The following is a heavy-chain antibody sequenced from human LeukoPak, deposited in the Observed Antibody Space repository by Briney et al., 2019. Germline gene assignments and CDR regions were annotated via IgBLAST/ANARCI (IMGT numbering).Heavy chain of an antibody. CDR3: VRQIVESTSGYYY. D-gene: IGHD2-2*01. V-gene: IGHV5-51*01. J-gene: IGHJ4*02. Sequence: GESLKISCKGSGYSVTSYWIAWVRQMPGEGLEWMGIIQPSSSDTRYSPSFQGQVTISADRSTNTAYLQWSSLKASDTGIYYCVRQIVESTSGYYYWGQGTLVTVSS. CDR1: GYSVTSYW. CDR2: IQPSSSDT.